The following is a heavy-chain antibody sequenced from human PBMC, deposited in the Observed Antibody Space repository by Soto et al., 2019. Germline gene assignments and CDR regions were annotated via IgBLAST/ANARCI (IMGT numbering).Heavy chain of an antibody. CDR2: INSIGGST. Sequence: EVQLVESGGGLVQPGGSLRLSCAASGFTFSTYAMHWVRQAPGKRLECVSAINSIGGSTYYSNSVKGRFTISRDNSKNTLFLQMGSLRPEDMGVYFCARLSSALDYWGQGTLVTVSS. V-gene: IGHV3-64*01. CDR3: ARLSSALDY. CDR1: GFTFSTYA. J-gene: IGHJ4*02. D-gene: IGHD6-19*01.